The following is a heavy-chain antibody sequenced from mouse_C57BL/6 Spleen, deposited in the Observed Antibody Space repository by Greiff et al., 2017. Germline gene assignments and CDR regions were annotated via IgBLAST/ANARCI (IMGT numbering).Heavy chain of an antibody. Sequence: EVQLQQSGPVLARPGASVKMSCKTSGYTFTSYWMHWVKQRPGQGLEWIGAIYPGNSDTSYNQKFKGKAKLTAVTSASTAYMELSSLTTEDSAVYYCTICYGNWAWFAYWGQGTLVTVSA. CDR1: GYTFTSYW. V-gene: IGHV1-5*01. J-gene: IGHJ3*01. CDR3: TICYGNWAWFAY. CDR2: IYPGNSDT. D-gene: IGHD2-1*01.